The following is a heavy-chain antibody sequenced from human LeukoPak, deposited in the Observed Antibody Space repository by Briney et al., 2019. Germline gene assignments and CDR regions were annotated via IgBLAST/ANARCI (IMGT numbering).Heavy chain of an antibody. CDR3: VRHATTRHNHGMDV. CDR2: IYHSGST. Sequence: SETLSLTCTVSGGSISYYYWSWIRQPPGKGLEWIGHIYHSGSTNYNPSFKSRVTISVDTPKNHFSLYLSSVTAADTAVYYCVRHATTRHNHGMDVWGQGTTVTASS. D-gene: IGHD1/OR15-1a*01. J-gene: IGHJ6*01. V-gene: IGHV4-59*08. CDR1: GGSISYYY.